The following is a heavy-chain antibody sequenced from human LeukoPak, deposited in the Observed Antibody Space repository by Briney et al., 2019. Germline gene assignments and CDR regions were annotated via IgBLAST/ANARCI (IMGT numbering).Heavy chain of an antibody. CDR3: ARAPEPSTSTPDY. Sequence: SVKVSCKASGGTFSSYAISWVRQAPGQGLEWMGGIIPIFGTANYAQKFQGRVTITADKSTSTAYMELSSLRSEDTAVYYCARAPEPSTSTPDYWGQGTLVTVSS. J-gene: IGHJ4*02. V-gene: IGHV1-69*06. CDR1: GGTFSSYA. D-gene: IGHD1-14*01. CDR2: IIPIFGTA.